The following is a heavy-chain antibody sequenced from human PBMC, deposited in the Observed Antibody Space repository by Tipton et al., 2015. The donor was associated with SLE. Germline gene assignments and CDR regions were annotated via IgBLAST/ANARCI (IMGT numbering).Heavy chain of an antibody. CDR1: GGSISSSSYY. CDR2: IYYSGST. CDR3: ARLRVGVIDY. V-gene: IGHV4-39*01. J-gene: IGHJ4*02. D-gene: IGHD1-26*01. Sequence: TLSLTCTVSGGSISSSSYYWGWIRQPPGKGLEWIGSIYYSGSTYYNPSLKSRVTISVDTSKNQFSLKLSSVTAADTAVYYCARLRVGVIDYWGQGTLVTVSS.